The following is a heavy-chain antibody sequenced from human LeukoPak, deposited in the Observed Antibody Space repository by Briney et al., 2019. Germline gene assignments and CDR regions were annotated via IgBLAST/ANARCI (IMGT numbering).Heavy chain of an antibody. CDR1: GFTLRSYW. CDR2: TRNKANNYTT. CDR3: GREDYYFRQGAFDI. J-gene: IGHJ3*02. V-gene: IGHV3-72*01. Sequence: PGGPLRLSCAASGFTLRSYWMNWVRQAPGKGLEWVGRTRNKANNYTTEYAASVKGRFTISRDDSENSLYLQMNSLKTEDTAVYYCGREDYYFRQGAFDIWGQGTMVTVSS. D-gene: IGHD3-22*01.